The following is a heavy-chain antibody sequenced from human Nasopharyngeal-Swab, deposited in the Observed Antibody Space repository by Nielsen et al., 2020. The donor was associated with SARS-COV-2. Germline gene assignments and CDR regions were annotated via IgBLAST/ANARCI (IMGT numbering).Heavy chain of an antibody. J-gene: IGHJ6*02. V-gene: IGHV1-69*13. D-gene: IGHD4-17*01. CDR1: GDTFISYA. Sequence: SVKVSCKASGDTFISYAFSWVRQAPGQGLEWVGGIIPISGTAHYAQKFQGRVTITADESTSTAYMELSSLRSEDTAVYYCARGSGDYDTRAPYYYYGMDVWGQGTTVTVSS. CDR2: IIPISGTA. CDR3: ARGSGDYDTRAPYYYYGMDV.